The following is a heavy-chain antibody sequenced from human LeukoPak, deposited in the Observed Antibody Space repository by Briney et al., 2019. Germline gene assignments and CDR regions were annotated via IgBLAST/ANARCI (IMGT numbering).Heavy chain of an antibody. Sequence: VASVKVSCKVSGYTLTELSMHWVRQAPGKGLEWMGGFDPEDGETIYAQKFQGRVTMTEDTSTDTAYMELSSLRSEDTAVYYCAIRPMSYYYDSSGYYAPFDYWGQGTLVTVSS. J-gene: IGHJ4*02. CDR1: GYTLTELS. D-gene: IGHD3-22*01. CDR2: FDPEDGET. V-gene: IGHV1-24*01. CDR3: AIRPMSYYYDSSGYYAPFDY.